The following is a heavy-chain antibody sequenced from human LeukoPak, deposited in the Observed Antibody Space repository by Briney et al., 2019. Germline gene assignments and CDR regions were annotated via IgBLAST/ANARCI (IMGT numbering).Heavy chain of an antibody. V-gene: IGHV3-7*01. Sequence: PGGSLRLSCEGSGFSFSSYWMTWVRQLPGKGPEWVANIRQDESERYFADSVKGRFTIFRDNAKKSVYLHMSSLRAEDTALYYCARLSAYYYGSYFYYYMDVWGKGTTVTVSS. J-gene: IGHJ6*03. D-gene: IGHD3-10*01. CDR2: IRQDESER. CDR3: ARLSAYYYGSYFYYYMDV. CDR1: GFSFSSYW.